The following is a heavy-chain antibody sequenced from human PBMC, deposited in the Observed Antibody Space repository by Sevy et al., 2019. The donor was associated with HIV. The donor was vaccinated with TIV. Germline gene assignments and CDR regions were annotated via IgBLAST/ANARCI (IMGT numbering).Heavy chain of an antibody. J-gene: IGHJ3*01. V-gene: IGHV4-61*02. CDR1: GGSLSGGSYY. D-gene: IGHD2-15*01. CDR3: ARDTFDQRPYCSSGTGLSTFDF. CDR2: IYASGAT. Sequence: SETLSLTCTVSGGSLSGGSYYWTWIRQPAGKGLEWIGRIYASGATNSNPSLRSRLTISVDTSKNQFSLNLRSVTAADTAVYYCARDTFDQRPYCSSGTGLSTFDFWGQGTMVTVS.